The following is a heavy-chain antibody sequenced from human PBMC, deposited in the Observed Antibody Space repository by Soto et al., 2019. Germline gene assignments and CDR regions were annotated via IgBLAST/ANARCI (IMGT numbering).Heavy chain of an antibody. D-gene: IGHD3-16*02. CDR3: ARVDDYVWGSFRP. Sequence: ASVKVSCKASGYTFTTHGISWVRQAPGQGLEWMGWISPYNGKTTYAQKVKGRVTMTTDTSTSTAYMDLRGLRSDDTAVYYCARVDDYVWGSFRPWGQGTQVTVSS. V-gene: IGHV1-18*04. CDR1: GYTFTTHG. CDR2: ISPYNGKT. J-gene: IGHJ4*02.